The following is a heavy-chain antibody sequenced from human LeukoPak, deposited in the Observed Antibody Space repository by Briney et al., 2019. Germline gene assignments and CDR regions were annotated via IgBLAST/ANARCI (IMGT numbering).Heavy chain of an antibody. CDR2: ISYDGSNK. Sequence: SGGSLRLSCAASGFTFSSYAMHWVRQAPGKGLEWVAVISYDGSNKYYADSVKGRFTISRDNSKNTLYLQMNSLRAEDTAVYYCASGLRLSDWGQGTLVTVS. V-gene: IGHV3-30-3*01. D-gene: IGHD5-12*01. CDR3: ASGLRLSD. CDR1: GFTFSSYA. J-gene: IGHJ4*02.